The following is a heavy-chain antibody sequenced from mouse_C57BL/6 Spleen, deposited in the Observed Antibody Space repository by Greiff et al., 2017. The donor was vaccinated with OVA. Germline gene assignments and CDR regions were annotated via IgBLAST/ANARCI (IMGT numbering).Heavy chain of an antibody. J-gene: IGHJ4*01. CDR1: GYTFTDYN. CDR2: INPNNGGT. Sequence: VHVKQSGPELVKPGASVKIPCKASGYTFTDYNMDWVKQSHGKSLEWIGDINPNNGGTIYNQQFKGKATLTVDKSSSTAYMELRSLTSEDTAVEYCARGLRRGYAMDYWGQGTSVTVSS. CDR3: ARGLRRGYAMDY. V-gene: IGHV1-18*01. D-gene: IGHD2-4*01.